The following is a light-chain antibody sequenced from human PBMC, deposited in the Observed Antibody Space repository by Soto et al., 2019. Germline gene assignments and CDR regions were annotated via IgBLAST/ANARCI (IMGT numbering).Light chain of an antibody. Sequence: DIQMTQSPSTLSGSVGDRVTITCRASQTISSWLAWYQQKPGKAPKLLIYKASTLKSGVPSRFSGSGSGTDFTLTISSLQPEDFAIYYCQQTYTTPEITFGQGTRLEIK. V-gene: IGKV1-5*03. CDR3: QQTYTTPEIT. J-gene: IGKJ5*01. CDR2: KAS. CDR1: QTISSW.